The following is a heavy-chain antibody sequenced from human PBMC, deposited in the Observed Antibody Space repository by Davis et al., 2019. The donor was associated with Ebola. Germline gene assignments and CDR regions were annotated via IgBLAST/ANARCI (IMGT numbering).Heavy chain of an antibody. Sequence: GGSLRLSCAASGFSFTSYAMTWVRQAPGKGLQWVSVISASAGSTFYADSVKGRFTISRDNSKNTLYLQMNSLRGEDTAIYYCAKDPQQIQYYYYGMDVWGKGTTVTVSS. V-gene: IGHV3-23*01. CDR2: ISASAGST. J-gene: IGHJ6*04. CDR3: AKDPQQIQYYYYGMDV. CDR1: GFSFTSYA. D-gene: IGHD6-13*01.